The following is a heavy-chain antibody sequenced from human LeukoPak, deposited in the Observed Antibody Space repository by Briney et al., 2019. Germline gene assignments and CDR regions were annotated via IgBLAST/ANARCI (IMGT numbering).Heavy chain of an antibody. Sequence: SVKVSCKASGGTFSSYAISWVRQAPGQGLEWMGGIIPIFGTANYAQKFQGRVTITADESTSTAYMELSSLRSEDTAVYYCARLGYCSGGSCPDYWGQGILVTVSS. CDR1: GGTFSSYA. J-gene: IGHJ4*02. D-gene: IGHD2-15*01. CDR3: ARLGYCSGGSCPDY. V-gene: IGHV1-69*13. CDR2: IIPIFGTA.